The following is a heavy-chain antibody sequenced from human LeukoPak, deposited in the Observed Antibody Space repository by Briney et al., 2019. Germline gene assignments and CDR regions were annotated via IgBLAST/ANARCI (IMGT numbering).Heavy chain of an antibody. Sequence: PGGSLRLSCAASGFTFSSYAMHWVRQAPGKGLEWVAFIRSDGSNKSYADSVKGRFTISRDNSKNTLYLQMNSLRTEDTAVYYCARDQWSVTGRLWLDYWGQGMLVTVSS. CDR1: GFTFSSYA. J-gene: IGHJ4*02. CDR3: ARDQWSVTGRLWLDY. CDR2: IRSDGSNK. D-gene: IGHD6-19*01. V-gene: IGHV3-30*02.